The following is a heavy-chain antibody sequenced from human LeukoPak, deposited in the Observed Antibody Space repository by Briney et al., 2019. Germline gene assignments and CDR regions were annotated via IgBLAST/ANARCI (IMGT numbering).Heavy chain of an antibody. CDR2: ISSSSSYI. CDR3: ARDREMRSGFTFDY. D-gene: IGHD3-10*01. CDR1: GVTFSSYG. J-gene: IGHJ4*02. Sequence: GGSLRLSCAASGVTFSSYGMHWVRQAPGKGLEWVSSISSSSSYIYYADSVKGRFTISRDNAKNSLYLQMNSLRAEDTAVYYCARDREMRSGFTFDYWGQGTLVTVSS. V-gene: IGHV3-21*01.